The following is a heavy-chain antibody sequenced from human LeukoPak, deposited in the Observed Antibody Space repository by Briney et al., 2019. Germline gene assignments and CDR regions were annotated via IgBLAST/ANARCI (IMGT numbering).Heavy chain of an antibody. D-gene: IGHD2-2*01. CDR3: ARRSTYCTSTSCHFDY. V-gene: IGHV5-51*01. J-gene: IGHJ4*02. Sequence: GESLKISCKGSGYSFITYRVGWVRQMPGKGLEWMGIIYPGDSDTRYSPSFQGQVTVSADKSITTAYLQWSSLQASDTAMYYCARRSTYCTSTSCHFDYWGQGTLVTVSS. CDR1: GYSFITYR. CDR2: IYPGDSDT.